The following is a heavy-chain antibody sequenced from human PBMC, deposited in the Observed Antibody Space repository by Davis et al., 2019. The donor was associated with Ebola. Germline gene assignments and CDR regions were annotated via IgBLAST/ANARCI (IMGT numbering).Heavy chain of an antibody. CDR3: ARLYSGTYFIDY. J-gene: IGHJ4*02. CDR1: GFTFSSYA. Sequence: PGGSLRLSCAASGFTFSSYAMSWVRQAPGKGLEWVSAISGSGGSTYYADSVKGRFTISRDNSKNTLYLQMNSLRAEDTAVYYCARLYSGTYFIDYWGRGTLVTVSS. V-gene: IGHV3-23*01. D-gene: IGHD1-26*01. CDR2: ISGSGGST.